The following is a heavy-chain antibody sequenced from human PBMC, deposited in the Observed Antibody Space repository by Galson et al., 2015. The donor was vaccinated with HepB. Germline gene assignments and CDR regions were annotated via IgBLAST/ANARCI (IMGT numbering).Heavy chain of an antibody. CDR3: TTGAPYCSSTSCYWGQYYFDY. CDR1: GFTFSNAW. Sequence: SLRLSCAASGFTFSNAWMNWVRQAPGKGLEWVGRIKSKTDGGTTDYAAPVKGRFTISRDDSENTLYLQMNSLKTEDTAVYYCTTGAPYCSSTSCYWGQYYFDYWGQGTLVTVSS. J-gene: IGHJ4*02. V-gene: IGHV3-15*07. D-gene: IGHD2-2*01. CDR2: IKSKTDGGTT.